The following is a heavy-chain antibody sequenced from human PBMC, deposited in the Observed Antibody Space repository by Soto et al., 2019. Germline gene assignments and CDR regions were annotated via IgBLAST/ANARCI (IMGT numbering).Heavy chain of an antibody. J-gene: IGHJ4*02. CDR3: APGAGGVIAPYYFDY. CDR1: GFSLSTSGVG. D-gene: IGHD3-16*02. CDR2: IYWDDDK. V-gene: IGHV2-5*02. Sequence: QITLKESGPTLVKPTQTLTLTCTFSGFSLSTSGVGVGWIRQPPGKALEWLALIYWDDDKRYSPSLKSRLTIXXDXSXXQVVLTMTNMDPVDTATYYCAPGAGGVIAPYYFDYWGQGTLVTVSS.